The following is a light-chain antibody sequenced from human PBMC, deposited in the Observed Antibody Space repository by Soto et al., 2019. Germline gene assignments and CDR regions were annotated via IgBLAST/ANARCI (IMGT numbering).Light chain of an antibody. CDR3: QQYNSYWT. J-gene: IGKJ1*01. V-gene: IGKV1-5*03. CDR2: KAS. Sequence: QMTQSPSTLSASVGDRVTITCRASQSISSWLAWYQQKPGKAPKLLIYKASSLESGVPSRFSGSGSGTEFTLTISSLQPDDFATYYCQQYNSYWTFGQGTKVEIK. CDR1: QSISSW.